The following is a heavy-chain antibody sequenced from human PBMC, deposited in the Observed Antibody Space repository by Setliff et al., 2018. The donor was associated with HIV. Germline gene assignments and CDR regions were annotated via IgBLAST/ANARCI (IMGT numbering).Heavy chain of an antibody. CDR2: IKQDGSEK. D-gene: IGHD6-19*01. CDR1: GFTFSSYW. V-gene: IGHV3-7*01. J-gene: IGHJ6*03. CDR3: ARVREGYESSGFYVYYYYYMDL. Sequence: HPGGSLRLSCAASGFTFSSYWMSWVRQAPGKGLEWLANIKQDGSEKYYVDSVKGRFTIPRDNADRSIYLQMNSLRVEDTAVYYCARVREGYESSGFYVYYYYYMDLWGKGTTVTVSS.